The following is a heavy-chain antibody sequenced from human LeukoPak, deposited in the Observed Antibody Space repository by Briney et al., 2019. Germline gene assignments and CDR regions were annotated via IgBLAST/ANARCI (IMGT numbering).Heavy chain of an antibody. D-gene: IGHD3-10*01. Sequence: PGGSLRLSCAASGFTFDDYAMHWVRQAPGKGLEWVSGISWNSGSIGYADSVKGRFTISRDNAKNSLYLQMNSLRAEDTALYYCAKDIRGSIVTMVRGVPYGMDVWGQGTTVTVSS. CDR3: AKDIRGSIVTMVRGVPYGMDV. J-gene: IGHJ6*02. CDR2: ISWNSGSI. V-gene: IGHV3-9*01. CDR1: GFTFDDYA.